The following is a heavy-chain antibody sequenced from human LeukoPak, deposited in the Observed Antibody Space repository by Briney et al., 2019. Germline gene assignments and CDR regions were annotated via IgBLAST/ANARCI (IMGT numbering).Heavy chain of an antibody. J-gene: IGHJ4*02. CDR2: INPNSGGT. CDR3: ARVMRVRYFDWLSSYYFDY. CDR1: GYTFTGYY. Sequence: ASVKVSCKASGYTFTGYYMHWVRQAPGQGLEWMGWINPNSGGTNYAQKFQGRVTMTRDTSISTAYMELSRLRSDDTAVYYCARVMRVRYFDWLSSYYFDYWGQGTLVTVSS. V-gene: IGHV1-2*02. D-gene: IGHD3-9*01.